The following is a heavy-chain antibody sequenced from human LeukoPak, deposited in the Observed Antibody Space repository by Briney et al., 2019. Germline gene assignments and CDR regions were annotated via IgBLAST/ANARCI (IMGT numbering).Heavy chain of an antibody. V-gene: IGHV4-4*07. J-gene: IGHJ3*02. CDR3: ARGRRLYCSSTSCYAFDI. CDR1: GDSISKYY. CDR2: VSTTGST. Sequence: SETLSLTCTVSGDSISKYYWSWIRQPAGKGLEWIGHVSTTGSTNHNPSLKSRVTISVDTSKNQFSLKLSSVTAADTAVYYCARGRRLYCSSTSCYAFDIWGQGTMVTVSS. D-gene: IGHD2-2*01.